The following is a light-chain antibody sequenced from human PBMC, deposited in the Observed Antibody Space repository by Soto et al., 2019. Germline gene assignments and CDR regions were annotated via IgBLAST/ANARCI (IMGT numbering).Light chain of an antibody. Sequence: QSVLTQPPSVSGAPGQRVTISCTGSSSNIGAGHDVHWYRQLPGTAPKLLIYGNNNRPSGDPDRFSGSKSGTSASLAITGLQAEDEADYYGQSYDSSLSGYVFATGTKVTVL. CDR2: GNN. CDR1: SSNIGAGHD. CDR3: QSYDSSLSGYV. J-gene: IGLJ1*01. V-gene: IGLV1-40*01.